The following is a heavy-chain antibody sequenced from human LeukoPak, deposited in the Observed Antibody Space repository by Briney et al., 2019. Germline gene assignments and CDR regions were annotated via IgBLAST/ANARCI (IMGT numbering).Heavy chain of an antibody. Sequence: KPGGSLRLSCAASGFTFSDYYMNWIRQAPGKGLEWVSYISNTGSAMYYADSVKGRFTISRDNSKNTLYLQMNSLRAEDTAVYYCAKDPGYSRDYWGQGTLVTVSS. J-gene: IGHJ4*02. CDR2: ISNTGSAM. CDR3: AKDPGYSRDY. CDR1: GFTFSDYY. V-gene: IGHV3-11*01. D-gene: IGHD6-13*01.